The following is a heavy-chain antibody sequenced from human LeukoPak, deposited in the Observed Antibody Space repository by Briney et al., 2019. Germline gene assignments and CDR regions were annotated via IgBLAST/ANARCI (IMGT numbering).Heavy chain of an antibody. CDR3: ARRSGNYGFDY. D-gene: IGHD3-10*01. V-gene: IGHV4-39*01. Sequence: SETLSLTCTVSSGSISTTSYYWGCSRQPPGKGLEWIGSIYYSGSTYYNPSLKSRVTISVDTSKNQFSLKLSSVTAADTAVYYCARRSGNYGFDYWGQGTLVTVSS. CDR1: SGSISTTSYY. CDR2: IYYSGST. J-gene: IGHJ4*02.